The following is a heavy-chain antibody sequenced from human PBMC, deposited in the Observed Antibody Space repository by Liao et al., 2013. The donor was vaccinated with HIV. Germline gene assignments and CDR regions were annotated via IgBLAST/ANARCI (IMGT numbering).Heavy chain of an antibody. Sequence: QVQPQQWGAGLLKPSETLSLTCAVYGGSFSGYYWSWIRQPPGKGLEWIGEINHSGSTNYNPSLESRVTISIDTSKKQFSLKLSSVTAADTAVYFCATNPFSGGYFDYWGQGTGVTVSS. CDR1: GGSFSGYY. CDR2: INHSGST. CDR3: ATNPFSGGYFDY. V-gene: IGHV4-34*01. J-gene: IGHJ4*03. D-gene: IGHD3-3*02.